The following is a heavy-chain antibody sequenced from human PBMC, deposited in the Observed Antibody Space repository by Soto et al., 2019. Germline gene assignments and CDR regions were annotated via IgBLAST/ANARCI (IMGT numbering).Heavy chain of an antibody. D-gene: IGHD6-13*01. CDR2: VYNSGST. V-gene: IGHV4-59*01. Sequence: PSEILSLTCTFSGGSISSNYWTWIRHPPGKGLEWIGYVYNSGSTNYNPSLKSRVTISEDTSKSQFSLKVNSMTAADTAVYYCARYRREAVAGYTLENWEQGILVIVSS. CDR1: GGSISSNY. CDR3: ARYRREAVAGYTLEN. J-gene: IGHJ4*02.